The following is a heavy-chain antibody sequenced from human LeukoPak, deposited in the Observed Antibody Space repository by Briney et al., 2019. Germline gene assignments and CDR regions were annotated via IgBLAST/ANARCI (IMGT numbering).Heavy chain of an antibody. CDR2: IYHSGST. D-gene: IGHD3-9*01. CDR1: GGSISSSNW. J-gene: IGHJ3*02. Sequence: SETLSLICAVSGGSISSSNWWSWVRQPPGKGLEWIGEIYHSGSTNYNPSLKSRVTISVDKSKNQFSLKLSSVTAADTAVYYCARFGHDILTGYATTATNRYAFDIWGQGTMVTVSS. CDR3: ARFGHDILTGYATTATNRYAFDI. V-gene: IGHV4-4*02.